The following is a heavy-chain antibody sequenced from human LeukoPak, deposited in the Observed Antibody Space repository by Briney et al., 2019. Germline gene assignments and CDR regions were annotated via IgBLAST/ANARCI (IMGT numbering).Heavy chain of an antibody. CDR1: GDSISNYY. CDR2: IYTSASS. Sequence: SETLSLTCTVSGDSISNYYWSWIRQPAGKGLEWIGRIYTSASSIYNPSLKSRLTMSLDTSKNQFSLKLSSVTAADTAVYYCAREVVVVPAAIRDYYYYMDVWGKGTTVTVSS. CDR3: AREVVVVPAAIRDYYYYMDV. J-gene: IGHJ6*03. V-gene: IGHV4-4*07. D-gene: IGHD2-2*02.